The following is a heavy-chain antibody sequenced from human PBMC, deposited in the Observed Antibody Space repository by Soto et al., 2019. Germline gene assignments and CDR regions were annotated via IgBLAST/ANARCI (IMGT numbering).Heavy chain of an antibody. CDR3: AKYIAVAAHYYYGMDV. CDR1: GFTFSNYA. D-gene: IGHD6-19*01. V-gene: IGHV3-30-3*01. CDR2: ISYDDGSTK. Sequence: QVQLVESGGGVVQPGRSLRLSCAATGFTFSNYAIHWVRQAPGKGLEWVAVISYDDGSTKYYADSVKGRFTISRDNSKNTLYLQMNSLRAEDTAVYYCAKYIAVAAHYYYGMDVWGQGTTVTVSS. J-gene: IGHJ6*02.